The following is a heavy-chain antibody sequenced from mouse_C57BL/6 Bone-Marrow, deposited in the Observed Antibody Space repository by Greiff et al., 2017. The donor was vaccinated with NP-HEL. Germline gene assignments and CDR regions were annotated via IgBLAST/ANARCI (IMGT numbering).Heavy chain of an antibody. Sequence: QVTLKESGPGILQPSQTLSLTCSFSGFSLSTFGMGVGWIRQPSGKGLEWLVHIWWDDDKYYNPALKSRLTISKDTSNNQVFLKIANVDTADSATYYCARIAWAQATLYYYAMDYWGQGTSVTVSS. CDR1: GFSLSTFGMG. CDR2: IWWDDDK. D-gene: IGHD3-2*02. J-gene: IGHJ4*01. V-gene: IGHV8-8*01. CDR3: ARIAWAQATLYYYAMDY.